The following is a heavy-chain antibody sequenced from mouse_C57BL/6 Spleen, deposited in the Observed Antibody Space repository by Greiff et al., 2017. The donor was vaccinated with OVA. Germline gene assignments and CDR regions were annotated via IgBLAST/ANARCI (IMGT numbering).Heavy chain of an antibody. Sequence: VQLQQPGAELVKPGASVKLSCKASGYTFTSYWMHWVKQRPGRGLEWIGRIDPNRGGTTYNEKFKSKATLTVDKPSSTAYMQLSSLTSEDSAVYYCARRDYYDYDPLYYYAMDYWGQGTSVTVSS. J-gene: IGHJ4*01. CDR2: IDPNRGGT. D-gene: IGHD2-4*01. CDR3: ARRDYYDYDPLYYYAMDY. V-gene: IGHV1-72*01. CDR1: GYTFTSYW.